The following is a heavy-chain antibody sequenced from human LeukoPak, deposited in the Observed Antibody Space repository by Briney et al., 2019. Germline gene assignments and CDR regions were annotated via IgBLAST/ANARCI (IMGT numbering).Heavy chain of an antibody. V-gene: IGHV3-33*01. D-gene: IGHD6-13*01. J-gene: IGHJ3*02. CDR3: ARDPPASGYAFDI. CDR1: GFTFSTHG. CDR2: IWDDGSYE. Sequence: GRSLRLSCVASGFTFSTHGMHWVRQAPGKGLEWVALIWDDGSYEYYADSVKGRFAISRDNSKNTPYLQMNSLRAEDTAVYYCARDPPASGYAFDIWGQGTMVTVSS.